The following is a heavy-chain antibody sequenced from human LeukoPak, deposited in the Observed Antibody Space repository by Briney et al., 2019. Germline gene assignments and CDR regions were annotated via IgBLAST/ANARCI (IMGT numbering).Heavy chain of an antibody. J-gene: IGHJ4*02. CDR2: ISGRGYNT. V-gene: IGHV3-23*01. CDR3: VKDEKVFGSGWFFGMF. Sequence: GGSLRLSCAASGFTFNSYAMSWARQAPGKGLKWVSAISGRGYNTYYADSVKGRFTISRDNSKNTLFLQMSSLRPEDTAVYYCVKDEKVFGSGWFFGMFWGQGILVTVSS. D-gene: IGHD6-19*01. CDR1: GFTFNSYA.